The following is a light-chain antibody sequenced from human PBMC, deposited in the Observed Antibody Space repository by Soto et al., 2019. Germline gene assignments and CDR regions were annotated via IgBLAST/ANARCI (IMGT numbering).Light chain of an antibody. CDR1: QSVSSSY. CDR3: HQYGSSPLT. J-gene: IGKJ4*01. CDR2: GAS. V-gene: IGKV3-20*01. Sequence: EIVLTQYPGTLSLSPGERATLSCRASQSVSSSYLACYQQKPGQAPRLLIYGASSRATGIPDRFSGSGSGTDFTLTISRLETEDFAVYYWHQYGSSPLTFGGGTKVEIK.